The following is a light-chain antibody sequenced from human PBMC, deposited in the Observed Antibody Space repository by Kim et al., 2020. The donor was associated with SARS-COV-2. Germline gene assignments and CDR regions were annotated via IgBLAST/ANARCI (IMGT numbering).Light chain of an antibody. CDR3: RFRDSSGNVI. CDR1: SLRKYY. CDR2: GKN. V-gene: IGLV3-19*01. J-gene: IGLJ2*01. Sequence: SSELTKDPALSVVLGQTVRITCQGDSLRKYYGIWYQQKPGQAPMLVISGKNNRPSGIPDRFSGSSSGNTASLTISGAQAEDESDYYCRFRDSSGNVIFGGGTQLSVL.